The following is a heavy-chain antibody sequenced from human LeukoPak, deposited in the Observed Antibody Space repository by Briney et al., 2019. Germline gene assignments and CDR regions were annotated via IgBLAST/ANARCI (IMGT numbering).Heavy chain of an antibody. Sequence: GGSLRLSCVVSGFTFNRCWMNWVRQAPGKGLEWVAHINPDGRDTYYVDSVKGRFAISRDNAQNSMYLQMNSLRVEDTAVYYCTSWGDTTAEYFQRWGQGTLVTVSS. CDR1: GFTFNRCW. V-gene: IGHV3-7*01. CDR2: INPDGRDT. CDR3: TSWGDTTAEYFQR. J-gene: IGHJ1*01. D-gene: IGHD2-21*02.